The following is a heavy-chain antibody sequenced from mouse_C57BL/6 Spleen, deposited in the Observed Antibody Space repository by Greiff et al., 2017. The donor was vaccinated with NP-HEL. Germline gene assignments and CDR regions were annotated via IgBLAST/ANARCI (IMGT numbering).Heavy chain of an antibody. J-gene: IGHJ2*01. Sequence: QVQLQQSGAALVKPGASVKISCKASGYTFTDYYINWVKQRPGQGLEWIGKIGPGSGSTYYNEKFKGKATLTADKSSSTAYMQLSSLTSEDSAVYFCARSKFYYDYDRGYFDYWGQGTTLTVSS. CDR2: IGPGSGST. CDR1: GYTFTDYY. D-gene: IGHD2-4*01. V-gene: IGHV1-77*01. CDR3: ARSKFYYDYDRGYFDY.